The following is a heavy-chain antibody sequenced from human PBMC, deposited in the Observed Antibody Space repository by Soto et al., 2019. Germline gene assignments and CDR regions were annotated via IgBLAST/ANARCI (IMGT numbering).Heavy chain of an antibody. D-gene: IGHD5-18*01. CDR3: ARVQLGYSDGPIDY. CDR2: INAGNDNT. V-gene: IGHV1-3*05. CDR1: GYTFTSYV. Sequence: QVQLVQSGAEEKKPGASVKVSCKASGYTFTSYVMHWVRQAPGQRLEWMGWINAGNDNTKYSQKFQGRVTITRDTSASAAYMELSSLRSEDTAVYYCARVQLGYSDGPIDYWGQGTLVTVSS. J-gene: IGHJ4*02.